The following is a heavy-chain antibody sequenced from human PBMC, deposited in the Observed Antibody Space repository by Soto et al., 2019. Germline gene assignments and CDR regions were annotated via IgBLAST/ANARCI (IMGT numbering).Heavy chain of an antibody. J-gene: IGHJ5*02. D-gene: IGHD2-2*01. CDR2: IYYSGST. V-gene: IGHV4-39*01. CDR3: ARRPYCSSSSCYLDP. CDR1: GGSISSSSYY. Sequence: QLQLQESGPGLVKPSETLSLTCTVSGGSISSSSYYWGWIRQPPGKGLEWIGSIYYSGSTYYNPSLQSRVTISVDTSMNQFSLKLSSVTAADTAVYYCARRPYCSSSSCYLDPWGQGALVIVSS.